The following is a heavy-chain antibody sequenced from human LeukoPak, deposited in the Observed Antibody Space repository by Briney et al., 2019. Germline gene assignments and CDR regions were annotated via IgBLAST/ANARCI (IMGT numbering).Heavy chain of an antibody. CDR2: ISSDQKTQ. D-gene: IGHD2-15*01. CDR3: AKLLLAARELFDY. V-gene: IGHV3-30*18. J-gene: IGHJ4*02. Sequence: GGSLRLSCAASGFTFSDYVIHWVRQAPGKGLEWVAVISSDQKTQFYADSVKGRFTISRDNSKNTLYLQMNSLRAEDTAVYYCAKLLLAARELFDYWGQGTLVTVSS. CDR1: GFTFSDYV.